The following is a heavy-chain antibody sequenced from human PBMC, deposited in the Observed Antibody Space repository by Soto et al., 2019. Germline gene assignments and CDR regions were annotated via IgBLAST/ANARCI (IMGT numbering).Heavy chain of an antibody. CDR2: ISDDDSRT. CDR1: GFTFNMYW. Sequence: EVQLVESGGGLVQPGGSLRLSCAASGFTFNMYWMHWVRQAPGEGLEWVSRISDDDSRTDYADSVKGRFTISRDDSKNTIYFQMNSLRAEDTAVYYCVASSSSYYFEYWGHGTLVTVSS. V-gene: IGHV3-74*01. J-gene: IGHJ4*01. CDR3: VASSSSYYFEY.